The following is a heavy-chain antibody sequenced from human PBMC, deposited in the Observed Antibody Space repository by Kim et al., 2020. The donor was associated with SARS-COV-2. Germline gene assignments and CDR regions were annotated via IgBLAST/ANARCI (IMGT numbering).Heavy chain of an antibody. D-gene: IGHD2-21*02. J-gene: IGHJ4*02. CDR2: GGE. Sequence: GGENYAPKFEGRVTMTSATSISTAYMELNRLKSGDTAVYYCAELQGGACDYWGQGTLVTVSS. V-gene: IGHV1-2*02. CDR3: AELQGGACDY.